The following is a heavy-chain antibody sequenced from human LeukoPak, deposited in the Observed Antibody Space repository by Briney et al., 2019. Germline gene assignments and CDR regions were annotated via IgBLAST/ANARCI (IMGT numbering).Heavy chain of an antibody. Sequence: SGRSLRLSCAASGFTVSSNYMSWVRQAPGKGLEWVSVIYSGGSTYYADSVKGRFTISRDNSKNTLYLQMSSLRAEDTAVYYCARDPAAPTTNAFDIWGQGTMVTVSS. CDR3: ARDPAAPTTNAFDI. V-gene: IGHV3-53*01. CDR2: IYSGGST. CDR1: GFTVSSNY. J-gene: IGHJ3*02. D-gene: IGHD1-14*01.